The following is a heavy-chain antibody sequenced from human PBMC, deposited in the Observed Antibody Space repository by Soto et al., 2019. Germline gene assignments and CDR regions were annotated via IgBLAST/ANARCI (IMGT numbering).Heavy chain of an antibody. Sequence: QVQLQESGSGLVKPSQTLSLTCEVSGVSISSGGYSWSWIRQSPGTGLEWMGYIFHSGTTDYNPSLKSRLTISVDRSKNQFAVRLRSVTAADTALYYCARAGGSGPLDDWFDPLGEGTLVTVSS. D-gene: IGHD3-10*01. J-gene: IGHJ5*02. CDR2: IFHSGTT. CDR1: GVSISSGGYS. V-gene: IGHV4-30-2*06. CDR3: ARAGGSGPLDDWFDP.